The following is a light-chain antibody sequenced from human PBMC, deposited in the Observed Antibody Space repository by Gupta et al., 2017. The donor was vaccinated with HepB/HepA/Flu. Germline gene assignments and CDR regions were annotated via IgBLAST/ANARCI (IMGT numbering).Light chain of an antibody. J-gene: IGLJ3*02. CDR2: EVT. V-gene: IGLV2-23*02. CDR1: SSDIGSINR. CDR3: CSYAGAITWV. Sequence: QSALTQPASVSGSPGQSITISCTGTSSDIGSINRVSWYQQTPGKAPKLIIYEVTQRPSGVSNRFSGSKSGNTVSLTISGLQTEDEADYYCCSYAGAITWVFGGGTKLTVL.